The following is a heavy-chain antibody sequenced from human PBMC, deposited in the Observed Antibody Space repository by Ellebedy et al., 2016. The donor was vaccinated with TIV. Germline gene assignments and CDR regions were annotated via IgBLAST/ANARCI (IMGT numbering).Heavy chain of an antibody. CDR2: INTGNGNR. Sequence: ASVKVSCXDSGHSFTAYGIHRVRQAPGQSLEWLGWINTGNGNRKYSQKFQGRVTITTDTSASTASMELSSLMSDDTAVYYCATREWQDPMDVWGQGTTVIVSS. D-gene: IGHD3-3*01. CDR1: GHSFTAYG. V-gene: IGHV1-3*04. CDR3: ATREWQDPMDV. J-gene: IGHJ6*02.